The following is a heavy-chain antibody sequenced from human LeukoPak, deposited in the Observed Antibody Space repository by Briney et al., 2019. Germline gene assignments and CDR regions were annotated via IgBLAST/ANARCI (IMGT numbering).Heavy chain of an antibody. CDR3: ARDLGSVGATGLDY. CDR2: ISAYNGNT. CDR1: GYTFTSYG. V-gene: IGHV1-18*01. Sequence: ASVKVSCKASGYTFTSYGISWVRQAPGQGLEWMGWISAYNGNTNYAQELQGRVTMTTDTSTSTAYMELRSLRSDDTAVYYCARDLGSVGATGLDYWGQGTLVTVSS. D-gene: IGHD1-26*01. J-gene: IGHJ4*02.